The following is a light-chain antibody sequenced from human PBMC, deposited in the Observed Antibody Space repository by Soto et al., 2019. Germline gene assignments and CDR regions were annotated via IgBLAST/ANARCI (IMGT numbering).Light chain of an antibody. CDR1: QGIGDT. CDR2: DAS. J-gene: IGKJ4*01. V-gene: IGKV3-11*01. CDR3: QQRSSWPLT. Sequence: EVVLTQSPATLSVSPGEGVTLSCRASQGIGDTLAWYQQRRGQAPRLLIYDASNRATGIPARFSGSGSGTDFSPTISSLEPEDFAVYYCQQRSSWPLTFGGGTKVDIK.